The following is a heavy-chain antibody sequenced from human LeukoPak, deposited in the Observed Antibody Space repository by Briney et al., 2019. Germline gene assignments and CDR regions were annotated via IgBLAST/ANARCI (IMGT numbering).Heavy chain of an antibody. Sequence: PGGSLRLSCAASGFTFSSYAMHWVRQAPGKGLEWVAVISYDGSNKYYADSVKGRFTISRDNSKNTLYLQMNSLRSDDTAVYYCARDMIGCSSTSCNASAFDYWGQGTLVTVSS. J-gene: IGHJ4*02. CDR1: GFTFSSYA. V-gene: IGHV3-30-3*01. D-gene: IGHD2-2*01. CDR2: ISYDGSNK. CDR3: ARDMIGCSSTSCNASAFDY.